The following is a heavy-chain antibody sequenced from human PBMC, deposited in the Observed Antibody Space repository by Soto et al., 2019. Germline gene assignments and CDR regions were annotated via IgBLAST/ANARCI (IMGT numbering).Heavy chain of an antibody. Sequence: GGSLRLSCAASGFTFSSYAMHWVCQAPGKGLEWVAVLSYDGSNKYYADSVKGRFTISRDNSKNTLYLQMNSLRAEDTAVYYCARDRLVVTTPHPYYTYYYYGMDVWGQGTTVTVSS. CDR1: GFTFSSYA. V-gene: IGHV3-30-3*01. J-gene: IGHJ6*02. CDR2: LSYDGSNK. D-gene: IGHD4-4*01. CDR3: ARDRLVVTTPHPYYTYYYYGMDV.